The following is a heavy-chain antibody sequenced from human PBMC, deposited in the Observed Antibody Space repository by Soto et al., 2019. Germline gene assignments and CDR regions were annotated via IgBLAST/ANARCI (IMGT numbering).Heavy chain of an antibody. Sequence: EVQLVESGGGLVKPGGSLRLSCAASGFIFSNAWMSWVRQAPGKGLEWVGRIKSKTDGGTTDYAAPVKGRFTISRDDSKNTLYLQMKSLKTEDTAVYYWIMIVPKAYWGQGTLVTVYS. V-gene: IGHV3-15*01. CDR2: IKSKTDGGTT. CDR3: IMIVPKAY. CDR1: GFIFSNAW. J-gene: IGHJ4*02. D-gene: IGHD3-22*01.